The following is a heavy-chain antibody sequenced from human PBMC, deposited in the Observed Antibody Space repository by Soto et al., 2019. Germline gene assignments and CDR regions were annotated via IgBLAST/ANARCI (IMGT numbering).Heavy chain of an antibody. J-gene: IGHJ3*02. CDR3: ARGGGVGVPGASAFDI. D-gene: IGHD3-3*01. CDR2: INPANGVA. CDR1: GYTLASHH. V-gene: IGHV1-2*02. Sequence: QVHLVQSGAEVKKPGASMKISWTASGYTLASHHVHWVWQAPGRGLEWLGSINPANGVAQYTERFQGRVTMTRDTPTNTVYMEVRGLTSDDTAVFYCARGGGVGVPGASAFDIWGQGTMVPVSS.